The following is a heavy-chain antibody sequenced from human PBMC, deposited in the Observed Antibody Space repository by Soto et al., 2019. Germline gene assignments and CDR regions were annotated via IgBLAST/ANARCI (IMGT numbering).Heavy chain of an antibody. CDR3: ARHQGEQSAFDI. CDR2: IIPIFGTA. J-gene: IGHJ3*02. CDR1: GGTFSSYA. Sequence: ASVKVSCKASGGTFSSYAISWVRQAPGQGLEWMGGIIPIFGTANYAQKFRGQVTISADKSITTAFLQWNSLEASDTGMYYCARHQGEQSAFDIWGQGTMVTVSS. V-gene: IGHV1-69*06. D-gene: IGHD3-16*01.